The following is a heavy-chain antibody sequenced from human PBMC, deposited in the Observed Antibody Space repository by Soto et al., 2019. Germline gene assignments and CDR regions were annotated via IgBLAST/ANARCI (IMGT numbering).Heavy chain of an antibody. J-gene: IGHJ4*02. CDR2: FFYGGKN. CDR1: GGSISRSTYY. D-gene: IGHD3-22*01. Sequence: SEKLSLTCTVSGGSISRSTYYWCWMRQPPGKGLEWIASFFYGGKNYYNPSLKSRVTISVDTSKTQFSLDLGSVTTTDTAVYYFAMEGSSGYYYLFAYWGQG. CDR3: AMEGSSGYYYLFAY. V-gene: IGHV4-39*01.